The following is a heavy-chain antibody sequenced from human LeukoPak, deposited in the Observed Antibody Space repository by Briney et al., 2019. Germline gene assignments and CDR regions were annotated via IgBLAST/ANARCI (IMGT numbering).Heavy chain of an antibody. CDR3: ARGYSYGYASSYFDY. CDR1: GFTFSSYA. D-gene: IGHD5-18*01. V-gene: IGHV3-30-3*01. J-gene: IGHJ4*02. CDR2: ISYDGSNK. Sequence: GGSLRLSCAASGFTFSSYAMHWVRQAPGKGLEWVAVISYDGSNKYYADSVKGRFTISRDNSKNTLYLQMNSPRAEDTAVYYCARGYSYGYASSYFDYWGQGTLVTVSS.